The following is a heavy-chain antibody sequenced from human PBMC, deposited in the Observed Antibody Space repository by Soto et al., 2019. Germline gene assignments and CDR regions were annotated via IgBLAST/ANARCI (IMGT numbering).Heavy chain of an antibody. CDR2: ISSGGSSI. J-gene: IGHJ4*02. Sequence: GGSLRLSCAASGFTFSSYEVNWVRQAPGKGLEWVSYISSGGSSIYYSDSVKGRFTISRDNAKNSLYLQMNSLRAEDTAVYYCATDGRGFDYWGQGTLVTVSS. CDR1: GFTFSSYE. CDR3: ATDGRGFDY. V-gene: IGHV3-48*03.